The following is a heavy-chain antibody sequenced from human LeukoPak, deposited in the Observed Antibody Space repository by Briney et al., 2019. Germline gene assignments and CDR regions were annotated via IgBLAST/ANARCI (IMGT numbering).Heavy chain of an antibody. Sequence: GGSLRLSCAASGFTFSIYAMSWVRQAPGKGLEWVSTISGSGINTYYADSVEGRFTISRDNSKNTLYVEMNSLRAEDTAVYYCAKDSPSNYYDSSGYFGDFDYWGQGTLVTVSS. CDR1: GFTFSIYA. J-gene: IGHJ4*02. D-gene: IGHD3-22*01. CDR2: ISGSGINT. V-gene: IGHV3-23*01. CDR3: AKDSPSNYYDSSGYFGDFDY.